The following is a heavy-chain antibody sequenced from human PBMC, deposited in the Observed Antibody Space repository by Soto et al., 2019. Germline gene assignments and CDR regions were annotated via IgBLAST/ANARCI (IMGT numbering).Heavy chain of an antibody. V-gene: IGHV4-4*02. Sequence: SETLSLTCAVSGGSISSSNWWSWVRQPPGKGLEWIGEIYHSGSTNYNPSLKSRVTISVDKSKNQFSLKLSSVTAADTAVYYCARDRYYYDSSGYYQAYNWFDPWGQGTLVTVSS. CDR2: IYHSGST. J-gene: IGHJ5*02. CDR1: GGSISSSNW. D-gene: IGHD3-22*01. CDR3: ARDRYYYDSSGYYQAYNWFDP.